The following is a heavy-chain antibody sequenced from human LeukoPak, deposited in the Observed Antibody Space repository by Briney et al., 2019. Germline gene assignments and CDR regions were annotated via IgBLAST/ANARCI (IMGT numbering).Heavy chain of an antibody. CDR1: GYSISSGYY. V-gene: IGHV4-38-2*02. Sequence: PSETLSLTCAVSGYSISSGYYWGWIRQPPGKGLEWIGSIYHSGSTYYNPSLKSRVTISVDTSKNQFSLELSSVTAADTAVYYCARDLSGELPPYYMDVWGKGTTVTVSS. D-gene: IGHD3-16*01. CDR2: IYHSGST. J-gene: IGHJ6*03. CDR3: ARDLSGELPPYYMDV.